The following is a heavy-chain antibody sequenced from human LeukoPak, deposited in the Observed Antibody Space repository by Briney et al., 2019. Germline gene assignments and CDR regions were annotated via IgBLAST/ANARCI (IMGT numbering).Heavy chain of an antibody. J-gene: IGHJ6*03. V-gene: IGHV1-2*02. CDR2: INPNSGGT. Sequence: ASVKVSCKASGYNFTGQYMHWVRQAPGQGLEWMGWINPNSGGTKYAQKFQGRVTMTRDTSISTSYMELSRLRSDDTAVYYCARDYFDSSGYHFDFYYYYMDVWGKGTTVTVSS. CDR1: GYNFTGQY. D-gene: IGHD3-22*01. CDR3: ARDYFDSSGYHFDFYYYYMDV.